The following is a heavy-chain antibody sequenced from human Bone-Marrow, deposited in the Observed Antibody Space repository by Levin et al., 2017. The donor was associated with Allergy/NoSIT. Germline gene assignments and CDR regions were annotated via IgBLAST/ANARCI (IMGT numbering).Heavy chain of an antibody. CDR2: FEPEDGET. J-gene: IGHJ3*02. CDR3: ASQVSDIYAFDI. CDR1: GYSLSDLA. D-gene: IGHD3-9*01. Sequence: PGGSLRLSCKVSGYSLSDLAMHWVRQAPGKGLEWMGGFEPEDGETIYAQHFHDRVTLTEDTSTDTAYMELSSLTSEDTALYYCASQVSDIYAFDIWGQGTAVTVSS. V-gene: IGHV1-24*01.